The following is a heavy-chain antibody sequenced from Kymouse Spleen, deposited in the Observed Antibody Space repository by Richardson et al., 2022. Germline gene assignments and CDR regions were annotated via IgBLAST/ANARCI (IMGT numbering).Heavy chain of an antibody. CDR3: AKDEYSSGWYGWFDP. CDR2: ISYDGSNK. J-gene: IGHJ5*02. Sequence: QVQLVESGGGVVQPGRSLRLSCAASGFTFSSYGMHWVRQAPGKGLEWVAVISYDGSNKYYADSVKGRFTISRDNSKNTLYLQMNSLRAEDTAVYYCAKDEYSSGWYGWFDPWGQGTLVTVSS. D-gene: IGHD6-19*01. CDR1: GFTFSSYG. V-gene: IGHV3-30*18.